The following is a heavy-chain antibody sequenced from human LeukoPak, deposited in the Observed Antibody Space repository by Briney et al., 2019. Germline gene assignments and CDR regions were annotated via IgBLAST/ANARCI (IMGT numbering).Heavy chain of an antibody. V-gene: IGHV3-7*05. Sequence: QPGGSLRLSCAASGFSFGTYWMSWVRQARGRGLEWVANIKEDGSVKFYVDPVKGRFTVSRDNAKNSLYLQMSSLRAEDTAVYYCAKESNNWNGGPDVFDFWGQGSMVTVSS. CDR1: GFSFGTYW. CDR2: IKEDGSVK. CDR3: AKESNNWNGGPDVFDF. D-gene: IGHD1-20*01. J-gene: IGHJ3*01.